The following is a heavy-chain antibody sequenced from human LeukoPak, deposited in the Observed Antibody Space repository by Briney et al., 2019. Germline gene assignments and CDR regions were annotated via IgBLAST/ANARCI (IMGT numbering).Heavy chain of an antibody. CDR3: ARTVYEGIWFDP. V-gene: IGHV4-59*01. CDR1: GGSISSYY. D-gene: IGHD5/OR15-5a*01. CDR2: IYYSGST. Sequence: PSETLSLTCTVSGGSISSYYWSWIRQPPGKGLEWIGYIYYSGSTNYNPSLKSRVTISVDTSKNQFSLKLSSVTAADTAVYYCARTVYEGIWFDPWGQGTLVTVSS. J-gene: IGHJ5*02.